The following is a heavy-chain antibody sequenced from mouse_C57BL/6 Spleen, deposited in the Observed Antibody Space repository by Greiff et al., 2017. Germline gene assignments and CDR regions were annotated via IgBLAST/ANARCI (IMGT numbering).Heavy chain of an antibody. CDR1: GFNIKDDY. CDR2: IDPENGDT. D-gene: IGHD1-1*01. V-gene: IGHV14-4*01. CDR3: TYYGSSYWYFDV. Sequence: VQLQQSGAELVRPGASVKLSCTASGFNIKDDYMHWVKQRPEQGLEWIGWIDPENGDTEYASKFQGKATITADTSSNTAYLQLSSLTSEDTAVYSCTYYGSSYWYFDVWGTGTTVTVSS. J-gene: IGHJ1*03.